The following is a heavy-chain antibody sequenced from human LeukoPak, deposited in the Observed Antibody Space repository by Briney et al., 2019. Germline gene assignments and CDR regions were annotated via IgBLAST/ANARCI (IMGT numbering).Heavy chain of an antibody. J-gene: IGHJ4*02. Sequence: SETLSLTCTVSGYSISNGYYWGWIRQPPGKGLEWIGSIYHSGSTYYNPSLKSRVTISVDTSKDQFSLKLSSVTAADTAVYYCARGYCTNAVCSLGPTQAWGQGTLVTVSS. V-gene: IGHV4-38-2*02. CDR2: IYHSGST. CDR3: ARGYCTNAVCSLGPTQA. D-gene: IGHD2-8*01. CDR1: GYSISNGYY.